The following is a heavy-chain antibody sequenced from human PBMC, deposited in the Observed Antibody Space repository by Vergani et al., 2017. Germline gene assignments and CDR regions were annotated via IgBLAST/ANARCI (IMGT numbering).Heavy chain of an antibody. J-gene: IGHJ4*02. CDR3: ARGGDGDYDY. CDR2: INHRGST. D-gene: IGHD4-17*01. Sequence: QVQLQQWGAGLLKPSETLSLTCAVSGGSFSGYYWSWIRQPPGKGLEWIGEINHRGSTTYTPSLNSRVTISVDTSKNQFSLKLSSVTAADTAVYYCARGGDGDYDYWGQGTLVTVSS. CDR1: GGSFSGYY. V-gene: IGHV4-34*01.